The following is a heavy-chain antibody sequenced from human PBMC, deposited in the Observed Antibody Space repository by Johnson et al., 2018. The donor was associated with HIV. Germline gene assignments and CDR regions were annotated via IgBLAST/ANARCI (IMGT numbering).Heavy chain of an antibody. J-gene: IGHJ3*02. CDR1: GFTFSRYW. CDR3: ARGTLAAFDI. V-gene: IGHV3-48*04. CDR2: ISCSGCSI. D-gene: IGHD2-2*01. Sequence: VQLVESGGGLVQPGGSLRLSCAASGFTFSRYWMNWVRQAPGKGLEWVSSISCSGCSIYADSVKGRFTLSRDNAKNSVYLQMNSLRAEDTAVYYCARGTLAAFDIWGQGTMVTVSS.